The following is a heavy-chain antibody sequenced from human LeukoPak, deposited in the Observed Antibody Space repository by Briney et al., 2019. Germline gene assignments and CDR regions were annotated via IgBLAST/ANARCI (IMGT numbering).Heavy chain of an antibody. CDR1: GYTFTTYG. D-gene: IGHD2-15*01. J-gene: IGHJ4*02. CDR2: ISAYNGNT. CDR3: ARVDIVVVVAAPDY. Sequence: GASVKVSCKASGYTFTTYGINWVRQAPGQGLEWMGWISAYNGNTNYAQKLQGRVTMTTDTSTSTAYMELRSLRSDDTAVYYCARVDIVVVVAAPDYWGQGTLVTVSS. V-gene: IGHV1-18*01.